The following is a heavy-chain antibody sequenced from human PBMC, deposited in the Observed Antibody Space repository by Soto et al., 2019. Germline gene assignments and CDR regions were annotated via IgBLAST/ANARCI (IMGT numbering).Heavy chain of an antibody. CDR3: AREEKLGPLVGGFDY. D-gene: IGHD7-27*01. J-gene: IGHJ4*02. CDR1: GFTFSSYS. CDR2: ISSSSYI. Sequence: GGSLRLSCAASGFTFSSYSMNWVRQAPGKGLEWVSSISSSSYIYYADSVKGRFTISRDNAKNSLYLQMNSLRAEDTAVYYCAREEKLGPLVGGFDYWGQGTLVTVSS. V-gene: IGHV3-21*01.